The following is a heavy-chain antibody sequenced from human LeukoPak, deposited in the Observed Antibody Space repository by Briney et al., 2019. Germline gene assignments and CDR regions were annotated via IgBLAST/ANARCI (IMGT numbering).Heavy chain of an antibody. CDR3: ARTVGRGLATYIVVVSWWFDP. CDR2: INHSGST. D-gene: IGHD3-22*01. Sequence: SETLSLTCAVYGGSFSGYYWSWIRQPPGKGLEWIGEINHSGSTNYNPSLKSRVTISVDTSKDQFSLKLSSVTAADTAVYYCARTVGRGLATYIVVVSWWFDPWGQGTLVTVSS. CDR1: GGSFSGYY. J-gene: IGHJ5*02. V-gene: IGHV4-34*01.